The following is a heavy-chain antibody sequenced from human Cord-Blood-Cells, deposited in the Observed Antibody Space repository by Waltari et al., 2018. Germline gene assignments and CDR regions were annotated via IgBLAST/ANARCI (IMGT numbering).Heavy chain of an antibody. CDR3: ARGTMGTSCYDY. CDR2: INHSGST. Sequence: QVQLQQWGAGLLKPSETLSLTCAVYGGSFSGYYWSWIRQPPGKGLEWIGEINHSGSTNYNPSLKSRVTISVDTSKNQFSLKLSSVTAADTAVYYCARGTMGTSCYDYWGQGTLVTVSS. V-gene: IGHV4-34*01. J-gene: IGHJ4*02. D-gene: IGHD2-2*01. CDR1: GGSFSGYY.